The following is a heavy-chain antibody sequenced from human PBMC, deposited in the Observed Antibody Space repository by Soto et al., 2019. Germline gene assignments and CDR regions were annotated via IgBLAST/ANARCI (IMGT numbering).Heavy chain of an antibody. D-gene: IGHD3-16*02. CDR1: GGSFSGYY. Sequence: QVQLQQWGAGLLKPSETLSLTCAVYGGSFSGYYWSWIRQPPGKGLEWIGEINHSGSTNYNPSLKRRVTISVATAKNQFALKLSSVTAADTAVYYCARVNGTFGGDIGKNYYSVDVWGKGTTVTVSS. J-gene: IGHJ6*03. CDR3: ARVNGTFGGDIGKNYYSVDV. V-gene: IGHV4-34*01. CDR2: INHSGST.